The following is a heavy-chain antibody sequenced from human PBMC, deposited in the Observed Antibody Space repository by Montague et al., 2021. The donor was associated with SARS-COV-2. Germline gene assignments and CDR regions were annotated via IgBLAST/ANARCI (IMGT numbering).Heavy chain of an antibody. J-gene: IGHJ4*02. CDR1: GFSLSTSGMC. V-gene: IGHV2-70*12. CDR3: AHRRLHTGSFDY. D-gene: IGHD1-26*01. CDR2: IDWDDDK. Sequence: PALVKPTQTLTLTCTFSGFSLSTSGMCVSWTRQPPGKALEWLARIDWDDDKYYSTSLKSRLTITKDTSKNQVVLTVTNMDPVDTATYYCAHRRLHTGSFDYWGQGALVTVSS.